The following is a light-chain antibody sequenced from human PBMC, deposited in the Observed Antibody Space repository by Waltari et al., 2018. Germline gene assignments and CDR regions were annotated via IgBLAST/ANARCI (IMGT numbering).Light chain of an antibody. CDR3: QQYDNLSPLT. Sequence: DIQMTQSPSSLSASVGDRVTITCQASQDISNYLNWYQQKPGKAPKLLIYDASNLETGVPSRFSGSGSGTDFTFTISSLQPEAIATYYCQQYDNLSPLTFGGGTKVEIK. CDR1: QDISNY. J-gene: IGKJ4*01. CDR2: DAS. V-gene: IGKV1-33*01.